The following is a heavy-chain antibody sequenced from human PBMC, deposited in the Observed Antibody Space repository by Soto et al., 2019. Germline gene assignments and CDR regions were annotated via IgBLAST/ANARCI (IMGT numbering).Heavy chain of an antibody. J-gene: IGHJ4*02. V-gene: IGHV1-69*13. CDR3: ARRGGTYLTAFDY. CDR2: IIPIFGTT. Sequence: SVKVSCKASGGTFTRYAISWVRQAPGQGLEWMGGIIPIFGTTNYAQRFQGRITITADESTGTTYMEPNSLRSEETAVYYCARRGGTYLTAFDYWGQGTLVTVSS. D-gene: IGHD1-26*01. CDR1: GGTFTRYA.